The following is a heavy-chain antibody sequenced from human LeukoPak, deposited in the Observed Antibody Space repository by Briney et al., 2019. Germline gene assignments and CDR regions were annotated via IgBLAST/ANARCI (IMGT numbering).Heavy chain of an antibody. CDR3: ARDLGHYDILTGYYNKGAFDI. J-gene: IGHJ3*02. Sequence: GGSLRLSCAASGFTFSSYAMSWVRQAPGKGLEWVSAISGSGGSTYYADSVKGRFTISRDNAKNSLYLQMNSLRAEDTAVYYCARDLGHYDILTGYYNKGAFDIWGQGTMVTVSS. CDR1: GFTFSSYA. CDR2: ISGSGGST. D-gene: IGHD3-9*01. V-gene: IGHV3-23*01.